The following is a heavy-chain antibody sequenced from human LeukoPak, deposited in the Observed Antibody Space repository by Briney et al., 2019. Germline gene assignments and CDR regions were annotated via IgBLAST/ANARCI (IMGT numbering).Heavy chain of an antibody. D-gene: IGHD1-26*01. Sequence: GGSLRLSCAASGFTFSSYEMNWVRQAPGKGLEWVSYISSSGSTIYYADSVKGRFTISRDNAKNSLYLQMNSLRAEDTAVYYCARDVGPRTETWFDPWGQGTLVTVSS. CDR1: GFTFSSYE. CDR3: ARDVGPRTETWFDP. V-gene: IGHV3-48*03. J-gene: IGHJ5*02. CDR2: ISSSGSTI.